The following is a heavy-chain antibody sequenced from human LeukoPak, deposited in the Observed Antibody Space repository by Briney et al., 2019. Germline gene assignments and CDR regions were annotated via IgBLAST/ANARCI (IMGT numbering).Heavy chain of an antibody. CDR2: IKSKTDGGTT. Sequence: GGSLRLSCAASGFTFSNAWMSWVRQAPGKGLEWVGRIKSKTDGGTTDYAAPVKGRFTISRDDSKNTLYLQMNSLKTEGTAVYYCTTRGYYYGSGSYYNVAFDIWGQGTMVTGSS. CDR1: GFTFSNAW. J-gene: IGHJ3*02. D-gene: IGHD3-10*01. CDR3: TTRGYYYGSGSYYNVAFDI. V-gene: IGHV3-15*01.